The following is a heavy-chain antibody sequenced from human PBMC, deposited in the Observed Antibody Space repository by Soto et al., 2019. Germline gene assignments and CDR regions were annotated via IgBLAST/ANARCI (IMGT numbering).Heavy chain of an antibody. V-gene: IGHV3-30*18. D-gene: IGHD3-22*01. J-gene: IGHJ6*02. CDR3: AKELYYDSSGYCNYYCYGMDD. CDR1: GFTFSSYG. CDR2: ISYDGSNK. Sequence: QVQLVESGGGVVQPGRSLRLSCAASGFTFSSYGMHWVRQAPGKGLEWVAVISYDGSNKYYADSVKGRFTISRDNSKNTLYLQMNSLIAEDTAVYYCAKELYYDSSGYCNYYCYGMDDWGQGTTVTVSS.